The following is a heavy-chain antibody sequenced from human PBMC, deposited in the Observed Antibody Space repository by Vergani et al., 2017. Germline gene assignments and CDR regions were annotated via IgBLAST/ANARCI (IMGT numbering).Heavy chain of an antibody. CDR3: ASAYCSGGSCRRTYYYDSSGPDINDY. D-gene: IGHD2-15*01. CDR2: IIPIFGTA. J-gene: IGHJ4*02. Sequence: QVQLVQSGAEVKKPGSSVKVSCKASGGTFSSYAISWVRQAPGQGLEWMGGIIPIFGTANYAQKFQGRVTITADESTSTAYMELSSLRSEDTAVYYCASAYCSGGSCRRTYYYDSSGPDINDYWGQGTLVTVSS. V-gene: IGHV1-69*01. CDR1: GGTFSSYA.